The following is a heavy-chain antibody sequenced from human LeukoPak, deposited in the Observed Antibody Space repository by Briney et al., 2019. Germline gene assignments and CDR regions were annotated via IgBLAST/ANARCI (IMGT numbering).Heavy chain of an antibody. D-gene: IGHD1-26*01. CDR3: RLEIFWEPSSVDY. CDR2: IKSKTDGGTT. Sequence: GGSLRLSCAASGFTFSNAWMSWVRQAPGKGLEWVGRIKSKTDGGTTDYAAPVKGRFTISRDDSKNTLYQQMNSLKTEDTAVYYCRLEIFWEPSSVDYWGQGTLVTVSS. CDR1: GFTFSNAW. V-gene: IGHV3-15*01. J-gene: IGHJ4*02.